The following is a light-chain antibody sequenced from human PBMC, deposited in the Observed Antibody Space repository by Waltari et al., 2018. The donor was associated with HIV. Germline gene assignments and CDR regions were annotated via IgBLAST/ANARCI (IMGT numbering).Light chain of an antibody. Sequence: SVSPGQTASITCSGDKLGDRYASWYQQKPGQSPVLVIYQDTKRPSGIPERFSGSNSGNTATLTISGTQAMDEADYYCQAWDSSTGVVFGGGTKLTVL. J-gene: IGLJ2*01. CDR3: QAWDSSTGVV. V-gene: IGLV3-1*01. CDR2: QDT. CDR1: KLGDRY.